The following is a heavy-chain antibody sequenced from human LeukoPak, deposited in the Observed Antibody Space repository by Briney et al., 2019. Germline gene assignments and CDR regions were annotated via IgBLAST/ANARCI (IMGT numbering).Heavy chain of an antibody. J-gene: IGHJ4*02. Sequence: SDTLSLIRTVSGGPLSSYYWSWIPQPAAKGLEGIGRIYTSGSTKYSTSLKSRVNMSVDTFQNQFFLKLGSLAASDTGGYYCARAQYDAWRQLWLFDYWGQGTLVTVSS. V-gene: IGHV4-4*07. D-gene: IGHD5-18*01. CDR3: ARAQYDAWRQLWLFDY. CDR2: IYTSGST. CDR1: GGPLSSYY.